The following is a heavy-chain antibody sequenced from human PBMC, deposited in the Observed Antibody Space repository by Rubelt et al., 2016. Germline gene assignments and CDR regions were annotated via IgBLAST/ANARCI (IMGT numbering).Heavy chain of an antibody. CDR2: ISYDGSNK. CDR3: ASVVVVPAAAEFDY. V-gene: IGHV3-30*07. J-gene: IGHJ4*02. Sequence: WVAVISYDGSNKYYADSVKGRFTISRDNSKNTLYLQMNSLRAEDTAVYYCASVVVVPAAAEFDYWGQGTLVTVSS. D-gene: IGHD2-2*01.